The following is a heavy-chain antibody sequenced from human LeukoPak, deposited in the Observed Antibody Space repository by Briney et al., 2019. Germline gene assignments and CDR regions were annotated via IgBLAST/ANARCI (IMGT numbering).Heavy chain of an antibody. CDR3: ARGDQLLVKHYYYYHGMDV. CDR2: IIPIFGAA. V-gene: IGHV1-69*01. D-gene: IGHD2-2*01. J-gene: IGHJ6*04. CDR1: GGTFSSYA. Sequence: SVKVSCKASGGTFSSYAISWVRQAPGQGREWMGGIIPIFGAANYAQKFQGRVTITADESTSTAYMDLSSRRSEDTAVYYCARGDQLLVKHYYYYHGMDVWGKGTTVTVSS.